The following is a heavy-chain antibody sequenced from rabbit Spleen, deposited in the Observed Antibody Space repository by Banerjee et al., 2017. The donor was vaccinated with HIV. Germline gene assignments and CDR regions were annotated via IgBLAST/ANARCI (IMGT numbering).Heavy chain of an antibody. CDR2: IYVNSGST. CDR1: GIDFSSWYY. J-gene: IGHJ4*01. Sequence: QEQLVESGGGLVKPGGTLTLTCKVSGIDFSSWYYMCWVRQAPGKGLELIGCIYVNSGSTWYASWVNGRFTISKPSSTTVTLQMTSLTAADTATYFCARDLVAVIGWNFNLWGQGTLVTVS. CDR3: ARDLVAVIGWNFNL. D-gene: IGHD5-1*01. V-gene: IGHV1S43*01.